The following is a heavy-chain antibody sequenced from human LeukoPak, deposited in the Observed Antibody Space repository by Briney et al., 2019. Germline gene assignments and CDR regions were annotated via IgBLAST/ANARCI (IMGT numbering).Heavy chain of an antibody. V-gene: IGHV5-51*01. CDR3: ARHGGGGIAVAGAWFDP. CDR2: IYIGDSDT. D-gene: IGHD6-19*01. CDR1: GYRFTTYW. Sequence: GESLKISCKGSGYRFTTYWMGWVRQMPGKGLEWMGIIYIGDSDTRYSPSFQGQVTISADKSISTAYLQWSTLKASDTAMYYCARHGGGGIAVAGAWFDPWGQGTLVTVSS. J-gene: IGHJ5*02.